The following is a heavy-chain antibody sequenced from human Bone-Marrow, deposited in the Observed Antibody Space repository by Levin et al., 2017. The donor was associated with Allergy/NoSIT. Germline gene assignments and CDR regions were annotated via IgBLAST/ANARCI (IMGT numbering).Heavy chain of an antibody. V-gene: IGHV3-33*01. CDR1: GFTFTTYA. CDR2: IWYDGSNE. Sequence: SLKISCATSGFTFTTYAMHWVRQAPGKGLEWMAVIWYDGSNEYYADSVRGRFTISRDNSKNTLYLQMNSLRAEDTAVYFCARDSVEVVEPAPDDNNQPSLLMDVWGQGTTVIVSS. J-gene: IGHJ6*02. D-gene: IGHD3-22*01. CDR3: ARDSVEVVEPAPDDNNQPSLLMDV.